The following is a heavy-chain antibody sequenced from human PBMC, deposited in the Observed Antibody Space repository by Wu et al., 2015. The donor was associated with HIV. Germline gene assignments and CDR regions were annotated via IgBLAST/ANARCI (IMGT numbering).Heavy chain of an antibody. J-gene: IGHJ4*02. D-gene: IGHD3-9*01. CDR2: VIPVIGTP. V-gene: IGHV1-69*05. CDR3: ARGLRDILTGYYSAFEY. Sequence: QVQLVQFGAEVKKPGSSVKVSCKTSGGGFNSYAISWVRQAPGQGLEWMGGVIPVIGTPNYAQKFQGRVTLTSDESTTTAYMEVNNLTSEDTAVYYCARGLRDILTGYYSAFEYWGQGSLVTVS. CDR1: GGGFNSYA.